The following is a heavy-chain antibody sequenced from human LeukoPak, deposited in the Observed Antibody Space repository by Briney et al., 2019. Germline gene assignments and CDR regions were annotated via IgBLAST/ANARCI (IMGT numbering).Heavy chain of an antibody. CDR3: ARATASGSGRAYDR. CDR2: IHHSGGT. D-gene: IGHD3-10*01. J-gene: IGHJ5*02. CDR1: GGSISSHY. V-gene: IGHV4-34*01. Sequence: PSETLSLTCTVSGGSISSHYWTWIRQPPGRRLEWIGEIHHSGGTNSNPSLKNRVTMSIDMSKNQFSLKLNSVTAADTAVYFCARATASGSGRAYDRWAQGNLVPVSS.